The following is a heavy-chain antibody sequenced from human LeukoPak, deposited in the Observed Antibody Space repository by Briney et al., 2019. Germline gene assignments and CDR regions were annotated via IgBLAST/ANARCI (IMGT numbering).Heavy chain of an antibody. D-gene: IGHD6-19*01. J-gene: IGHJ4*02. CDR2: IRSKAYGGTT. CDR1: VFTFRYYA. Sequence: PGRPLRLSCTASVFTFRYYAMSWVPPAPGKGLESVGFIRSKAYGGTTEYAASVKGRFTISRDDSKSIAYLQMNSLKTEDTAVYYCTRAGSSGWYECDYWGQGTLVTVSS. V-gene: IGHV3-49*04. CDR3: TRAGSSGWYECDY.